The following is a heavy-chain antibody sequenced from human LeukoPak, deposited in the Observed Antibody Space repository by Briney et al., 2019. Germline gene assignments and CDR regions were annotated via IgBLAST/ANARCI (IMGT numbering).Heavy chain of an antibody. CDR3: ARGSKYSSGWYYFDY. CDR2: INHSGST. CDR1: GGSFNGYY. Sequence: SETLSLTCAVYGGSFNGYYWSWIRQPPGKGLEWIGEINHSGSTNYNPSLKSRVTISVDTSKNQFSLKLSSVTAADTAVYYCARGSKYSSGWYYFDYWGQGTLVTVSS. J-gene: IGHJ4*02. V-gene: IGHV4-34*01. D-gene: IGHD6-19*01.